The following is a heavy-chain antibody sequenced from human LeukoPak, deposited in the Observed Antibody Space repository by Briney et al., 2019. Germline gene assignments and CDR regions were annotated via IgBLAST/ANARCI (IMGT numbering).Heavy chain of an antibody. V-gene: IGHV3-21*01. D-gene: IGHD1-1*01. Sequence: GGPLRLSCAASGFTFSSYIMNWVRQAPGKGREGVASISRSSSYIYYADSVKGRFIISRDNAKNSLYLKMNRLRAEDTAVYYCARVYWHGFDYWGQGTLVTVST. CDR3: ARVYWHGFDY. J-gene: IGHJ4*02. CDR2: ISRSSSYI. CDR1: GFTFSSYI.